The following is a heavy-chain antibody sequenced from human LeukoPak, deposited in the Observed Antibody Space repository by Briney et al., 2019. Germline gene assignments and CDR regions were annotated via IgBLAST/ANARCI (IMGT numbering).Heavy chain of an antibody. J-gene: IGHJ4*02. D-gene: IGHD3-10*01. V-gene: IGHV3-66*01. Sequence: PGGSLRLSCAASGFTFSDYYMSWVRQAPGKGLEWVSVIYSGGSTFYADSVKGRFTISRDNSKNTLYLQMNSLRAEDTAVYYCARADYYGSGSTFFDYWGQGTLVTVSS. CDR2: IYSGGST. CDR1: GFTFSDYY. CDR3: ARADYYGSGSTFFDY.